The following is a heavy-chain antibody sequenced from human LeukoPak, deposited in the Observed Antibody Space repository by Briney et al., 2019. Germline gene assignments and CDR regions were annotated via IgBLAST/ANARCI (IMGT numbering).Heavy chain of an antibody. CDR1: GGSISSYY. Sequence: SETLSLTCTVSGGSISSYYWSWIRQPAGKGLEWIGRIYTSGSTSYNPSLKSRVTMSVDTSKNQFSLKLSSVTAADTAVYYCARYALTGYYGEIDYWGQGTLVTVSS. CDR3: ARYALTGYYGEIDY. CDR2: IYTSGST. V-gene: IGHV4-4*07. J-gene: IGHJ4*02. D-gene: IGHD3-9*01.